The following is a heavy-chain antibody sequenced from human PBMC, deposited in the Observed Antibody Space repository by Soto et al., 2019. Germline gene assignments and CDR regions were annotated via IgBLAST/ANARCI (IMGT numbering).Heavy chain of an antibody. CDR3: ARDGDYYDSSGYYWRYFDY. CDR1: GGSISSGDYY. J-gene: IGHJ4*02. D-gene: IGHD3-22*01. CDR2: IYYSGST. V-gene: IGHV4-30-4*01. Sequence: QVQLQESGPGLVKPSQTLSLTCTVSGGSISSGDYYWSWIRQPPGMGLEWIGYIYYSGSTYYNPSLKSRVTISVDTSKNQFSLKLSSVTAADTAVYYCARDGDYYDSSGYYWRYFDYWGQGTLVTVSS.